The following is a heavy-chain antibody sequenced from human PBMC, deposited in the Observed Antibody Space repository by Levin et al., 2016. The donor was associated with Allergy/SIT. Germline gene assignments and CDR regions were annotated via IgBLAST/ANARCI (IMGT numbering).Heavy chain of an antibody. V-gene: IGHV3-21*01. D-gene: IGHD6-6*01. CDR2: ISSSSSYI. CDR3: ARAGIRSSSLDY. J-gene: IGHJ4*02. Sequence: WIRQPPGKGLEWVSSISSSSSYIYYADSVKGRFTISRDNAKNSLYLQMNSLRAEDTAVYYCARAGIRSSSLDYWGQGTLVTVSS.